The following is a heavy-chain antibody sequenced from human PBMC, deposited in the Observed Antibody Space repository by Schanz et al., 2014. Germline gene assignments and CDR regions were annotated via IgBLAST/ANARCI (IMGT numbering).Heavy chain of an antibody. D-gene: IGHD3-3*01. CDR3: ARDKGGYYPFDY. J-gene: IGHJ4*02. V-gene: IGHV3-7*01. CDR1: GFTFSSYS. CDR2: IKQDGIEK. Sequence: EVLLVESGGGLVTPGESLRLSCAASGFTFSSYSMNWVRQAPGKGLEWVANIKQDGIEKYYVDSVKGRFTISRDNAKNSLYLQMNSLTADDTAVYYCARDKGGYYPFDYWGRGTLVTVSS.